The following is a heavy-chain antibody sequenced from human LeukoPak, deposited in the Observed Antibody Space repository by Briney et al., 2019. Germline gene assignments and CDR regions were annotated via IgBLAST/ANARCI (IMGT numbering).Heavy chain of an antibody. J-gene: IGHJ4*02. Sequence: GGSLRLSYAVSGFTFEDYAMHWVRQAPGKGLEWVSGISWNSGNIGYADSVKGRFTISRDNAKNSPYLQMNSLRAEDTALYYCAKGLYSYGYSLIDYWGQGTLVTVSS. D-gene: IGHD5-18*01. CDR2: ISWNSGNI. CDR1: GFTFEDYA. CDR3: AKGLYSYGYSLIDY. V-gene: IGHV3-9*01.